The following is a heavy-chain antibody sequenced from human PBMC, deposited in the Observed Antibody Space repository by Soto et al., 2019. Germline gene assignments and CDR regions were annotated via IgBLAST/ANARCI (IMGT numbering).Heavy chain of an antibody. CDR2: IWHDGANK. D-gene: IGHD3-16*01. CDR3: ARGGDVNPGFGKDY. Sequence: LRLPCAAAGITLSSYGMHWVRQSPGKGLECVEFIWHDGANKFYAGSVKGRFSISRENSKNTLYLQMPSLSAEDTAMYYCARGGDVNPGFGKDYWGQGNLVTAAS. V-gene: IGHV3-33*01. J-gene: IGHJ4*02. CDR1: GITLSSYG.